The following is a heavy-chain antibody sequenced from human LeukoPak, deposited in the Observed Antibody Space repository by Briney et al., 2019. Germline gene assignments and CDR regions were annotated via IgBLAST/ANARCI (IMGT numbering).Heavy chain of an antibody. Sequence: SETLSLTCTVSGGSISSCYWSWIRQPAGKGLEWIGRIYTSGSTNYNPSLKSRITMSVDTSKNHFSLKLSSVTAADTAVYYCATTGPKTGPYYFDYWGQGTLVTVSP. CDR2: IYTSGST. J-gene: IGHJ4*02. D-gene: IGHD1-14*01. CDR1: GGSISSCY. V-gene: IGHV4-4*07. CDR3: ATTGPKTGPYYFDY.